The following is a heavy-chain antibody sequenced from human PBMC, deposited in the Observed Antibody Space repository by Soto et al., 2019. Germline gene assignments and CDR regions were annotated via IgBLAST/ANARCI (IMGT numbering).Heavy chain of an antibody. CDR2: INPNSGGT. CDR3: ASTARSMPYSLYHYYFDY. V-gene: IGHV1-2*04. Sequence: ASVKLSCKASGYTFTGYYMHWVRQAPGQGLEWMGWINPNSGGTNYAQKFQGWVTMTGDTSISTAYMELSRLRSDDTAVYYCASTARSMPYSLYHYYFDYWGQGTLVTVSS. J-gene: IGHJ4*02. CDR1: GYTFTGYY. D-gene: IGHD1-26*01.